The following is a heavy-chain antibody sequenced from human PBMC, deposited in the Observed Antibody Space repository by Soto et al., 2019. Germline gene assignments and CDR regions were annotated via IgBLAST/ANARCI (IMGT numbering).Heavy chain of an antibody. Sequence: ASVKVSCKASGYTFTSYAMHWVRQAPGQRLEWMGWINAGNGNTKYSQKFQGRVTITRDTSASTAYMELSSLRSEDTAVYYCARDGLYYDFWSGYYKPPDYYYYGMDVWGQGTTVTVSS. CDR1: GYTFTSYA. V-gene: IGHV1-3*01. D-gene: IGHD3-3*01. J-gene: IGHJ6*02. CDR3: ARDGLYYDFWSGYYKPPDYYYYGMDV. CDR2: INAGNGNT.